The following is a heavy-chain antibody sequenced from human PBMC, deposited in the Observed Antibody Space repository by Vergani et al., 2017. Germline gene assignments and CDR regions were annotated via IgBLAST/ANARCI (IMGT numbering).Heavy chain of an antibody. Sequence: QVQLQESGPGLVKPSETLSLTCTVSGGSISSYYWSWIRQPPGKGLEWIGYIYYSGSTNYNPSLKSRVTISVDTSKNQFSLKLSSVTAADTAVYYCARSYVAADYFDYWGQGTLVTVSS. CDR2: IYYSGST. CDR1: GGSISSYY. J-gene: IGHJ4*02. CDR3: ARSYVAADYFDY. D-gene: IGHD2-15*01. V-gene: IGHV4-59*01.